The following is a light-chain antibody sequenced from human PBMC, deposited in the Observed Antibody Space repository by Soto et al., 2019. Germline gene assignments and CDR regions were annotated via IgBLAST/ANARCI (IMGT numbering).Light chain of an antibody. J-gene: IGKJ5*01. CDR3: QQHGTSPIT. CDR1: QSVSNNY. V-gene: IGKV3-20*01. CDR2: GAS. Sequence: EIVLTQSSATLSLSPGERATLSCRASQSVSNNYLAWYQQKPGQAPRLLIYGASNRATGIPDRFSGSGSGTDFTLTISRLEPDDFAVYYCQQHGTSPITFGQGTRLEIK.